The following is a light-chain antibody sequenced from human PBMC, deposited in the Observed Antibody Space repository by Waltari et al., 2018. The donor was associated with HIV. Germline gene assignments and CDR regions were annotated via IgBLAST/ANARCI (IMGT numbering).Light chain of an antibody. V-gene: IGLV2-14*03. CDR2: DVD. CDR1: DSDFGLYNF. J-gene: IGLJ2*01. CDR3: ASFTGDNTVI. Sequence: AVTQPASVSGLPGQSTTISCTGDDSDFGLYNFVSWYQQHSGKPPRLILYDVDSRASGVSDRFSGSMSGNTASLTISVLRAEDDGHYYCASFTGDNTVIFGGGTEVTVL.